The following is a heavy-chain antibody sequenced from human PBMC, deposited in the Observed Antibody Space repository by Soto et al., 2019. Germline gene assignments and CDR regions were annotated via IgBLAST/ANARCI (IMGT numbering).Heavy chain of an antibody. V-gene: IGHV5-10-1*01. CDR3: ARVGYCSSTSCYVVGSNWFDP. CDR2: IDPSDSYT. J-gene: IGHJ5*02. CDR1: GYSFTSYW. Sequence: PGEPLKISCKGSGYSFTSYWISWVRQMPGKGLEWMGRIDPSDSYTNYSPSFQGHVTISDDKSISTAYLQWSSLKASDTAMYYCARVGYCSSTSCYVVGSNWFDPWGQGTLVTVSS. D-gene: IGHD2-2*01.